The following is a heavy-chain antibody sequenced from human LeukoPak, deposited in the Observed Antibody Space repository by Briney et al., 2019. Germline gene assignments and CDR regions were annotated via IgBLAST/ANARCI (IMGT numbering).Heavy chain of an antibody. CDR2: IYYSGST. CDR1: GGPISSSSYY. D-gene: IGHD5-12*01. J-gene: IGHJ4*02. CDR3: ARPSGGYADGWSFDY. V-gene: IGHV4-39*07. Sequence: SETLSLTCTVSGGPISSSSYYWGWIRQPPGKGLEWIGSIYYSGSTYYNPSLKSRVTISVDTSKNQFSLKLSSVTAADTAVYYCARPSGGYADGWSFDYWGQGTLVTVSS.